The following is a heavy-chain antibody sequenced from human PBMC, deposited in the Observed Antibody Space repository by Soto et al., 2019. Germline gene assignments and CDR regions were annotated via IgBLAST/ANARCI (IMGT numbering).Heavy chain of an antibody. Sequence: QVQLVQSGAEVKKPGASVKVSCKASGYTFTSYGISWVRQAPGQGLEWMGWTSAYNGNTNYAQKLQGRVTMTTDTSTSTAYMELRSLRSDDTAVYYCARVDITIFGVVIISAFDIWGQGTMVTVSS. CDR3: ARVDITIFGVVIISAFDI. D-gene: IGHD3-3*01. CDR1: GYTFTSYG. V-gene: IGHV1-18*01. J-gene: IGHJ3*02. CDR2: TSAYNGNT.